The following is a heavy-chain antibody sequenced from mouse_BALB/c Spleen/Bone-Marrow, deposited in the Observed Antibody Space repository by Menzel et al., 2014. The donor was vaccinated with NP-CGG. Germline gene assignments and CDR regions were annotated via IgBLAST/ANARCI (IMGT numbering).Heavy chain of an antibody. CDR1: GFTFSSYA. J-gene: IGHJ4*01. V-gene: IGHV5-6-5*01. CDR2: ISSGGST. CDR3: VYGNYSYYYAMDF. D-gene: IGHD2-1*01. Sequence: DVKLVESGGGLVKPGGSLKLSCAASGFTFSSYAMPWVRQTPEKRLEWVASISSGGSTFYPDSVKGRFTISRENARNILYLQMSSLRSEDTAMYYCVYGNYSYYYAMDFWGQGTSVTVSS.